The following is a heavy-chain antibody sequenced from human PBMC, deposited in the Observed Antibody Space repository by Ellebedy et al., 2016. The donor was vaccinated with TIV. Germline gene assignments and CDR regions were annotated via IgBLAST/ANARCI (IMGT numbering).Heavy chain of an antibody. Sequence: GGSLRLSCAASSFDFSNAWMNWVRQAPRMGLEWVGRIKSHADGGTADYAAPVKGRFTISRDDSKNTLYLQMNSLKTEDTAVYYCTKGGPLFNYFDYWGQGTLVTVSS. D-gene: IGHD3-10*02. CDR1: SFDFSNAW. CDR3: TKGGPLFNYFDY. J-gene: IGHJ4*02. CDR2: IKSHADGGTA. V-gene: IGHV3-15*07.